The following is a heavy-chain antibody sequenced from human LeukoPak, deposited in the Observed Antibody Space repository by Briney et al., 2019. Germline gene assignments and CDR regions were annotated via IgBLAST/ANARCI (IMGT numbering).Heavy chain of an antibody. J-gene: IGHJ4*02. CDR1: GFSLSTSGLG. Sequence: SGPTLVNPTQTLTLTCTLSGFSLSTSGLGVGWIREPRGKALEWLALIYWNDEKHYSPALKSRLTITKDTSKNQVVLTMTNMDPVDTATYYCGHTYDWLSCFDYWGQGTLVTVSS. V-gene: IGHV2-5*01. D-gene: IGHD3-9*01. CDR2: IYWNDEK. CDR3: GHTYDWLSCFDY.